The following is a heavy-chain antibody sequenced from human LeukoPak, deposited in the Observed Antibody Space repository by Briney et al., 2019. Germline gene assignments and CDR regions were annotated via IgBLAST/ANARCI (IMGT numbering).Heavy chain of an antibody. CDR2: ISSSSSYI. Sequence: GGSLRLSCAASGFTFSSYSMNWVRQAPGKGLEWVSSISSSSSYIYYADSVEGRFTISRDNAKNSLYLQMNSLRAEDTAVYYCARDGAGYYDSSGYLVDYFDYWGQGTLVTVSS. CDR1: GFTFSSYS. J-gene: IGHJ4*02. CDR3: ARDGAGYYDSSGYLVDYFDY. D-gene: IGHD3-22*01. V-gene: IGHV3-21*01.